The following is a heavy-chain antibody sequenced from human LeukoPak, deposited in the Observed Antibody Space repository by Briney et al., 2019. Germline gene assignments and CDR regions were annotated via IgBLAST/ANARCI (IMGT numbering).Heavy chain of an antibody. V-gene: IGHV1-69*04. CDR2: IIPVLNIT. Sequence: SVKVSCKTSGGTFSSSAITWVRQAPGQGLEWMGRIIPVLNITTYAQKFQGSVTITADTSTSTVYMELSSLRSEETAVYYCAGDQGLTAPPPYGLDVWGQGTTVIVSS. CDR3: AGDQGLTAPPPYGLDV. J-gene: IGHJ6*02. CDR1: GGTFSSSA. D-gene: IGHD5-18*01.